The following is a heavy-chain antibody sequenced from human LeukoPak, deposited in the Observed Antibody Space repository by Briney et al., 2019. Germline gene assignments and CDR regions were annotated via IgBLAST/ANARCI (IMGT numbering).Heavy chain of an antibody. D-gene: IGHD3-22*01. CDR1: GGSISSYY. CDR3: ARQGGYDSSGYYSRGYHYYGMDV. V-gene: IGHV4-59*08. J-gene: IGHJ6*02. Sequence: SETLSLTCTVSGGSISSYYWSWIRQPREKGLEWIGYIYYSGSTDYKPSLKSRVTISVDTSKNQFSLKLSSVTAADTAVYYCARQGGYDSSGYYSRGYHYYGMDVWCQGTTVTVSS. CDR2: IYYSGST.